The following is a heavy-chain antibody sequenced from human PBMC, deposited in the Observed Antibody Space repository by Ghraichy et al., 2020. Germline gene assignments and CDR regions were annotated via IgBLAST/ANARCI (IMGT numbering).Heavy chain of an antibody. J-gene: IGHJ3*01. D-gene: IGHD3-10*01. CDR2: IRSNSYSGAP. CDR3: TRAYYYDSRIYYSDAFDG. CDR1: GFTFGDYA. Sequence: GGSLRLSCTASGFTFGDYAMTWVRQAPGKGLEWVSFIRSNSYSGAPEYAASVKGRFAISRDDSKSIAYLQMNSLKTEDTAGDYCTRAYYYDSRIYYSDAFDGWGQGTMVTVSS. V-gene: IGHV3-49*04.